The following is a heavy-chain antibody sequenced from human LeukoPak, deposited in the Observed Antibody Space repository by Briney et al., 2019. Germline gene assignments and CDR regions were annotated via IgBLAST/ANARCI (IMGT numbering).Heavy chain of an antibody. J-gene: IGHJ5*02. CDR3: ARGGVFPRQFDP. D-gene: IGHD3-16*01. CDR2: IYYRGST. Sequence: SETLSLTCTVSGGSLSTFYWSWIRQPQGKGLEWIGYIYYRGSTTYNPSLKSRVTISVDTSKNQFSLNLTSVTAADTAVYYCARGGVFPRQFDPWGQGTLVTVSS. V-gene: IGHV4-59*01. CDR1: GGSLSTFY.